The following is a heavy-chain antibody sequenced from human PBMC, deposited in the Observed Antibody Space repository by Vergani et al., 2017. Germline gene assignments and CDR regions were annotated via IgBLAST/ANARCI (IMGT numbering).Heavy chain of an antibody. D-gene: IGHD5-24*01. CDR1: GFTFSSYS. Sequence: EVQLVESGGGLVKPGGSLRLSCAASGFTFSSYSMNWVGQAPGKGLEWVSTISSSSSYIYYADSVKGRFTISRDNAKNSLYLQMNSLRAEDTAVYYCARSRDGYNFDIDYWGQGTLVTVSS. J-gene: IGHJ4*02. CDR2: ISSSSSYI. CDR3: ARSRDGYNFDIDY. V-gene: IGHV3-21*01.